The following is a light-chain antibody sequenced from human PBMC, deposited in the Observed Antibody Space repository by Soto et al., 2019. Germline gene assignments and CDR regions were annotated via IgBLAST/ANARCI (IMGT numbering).Light chain of an antibody. V-gene: IGLV2-14*01. J-gene: IGLJ2*01. CDR1: SSDVGGYNY. CDR3: SSYTSSSTLVV. Sequence: QSVLTQPASVSGSPGQSITISCTGTSSDVGGYNYVSWYQQHPGKAPKLMIYDVSNRTSGLSNRFSGSKSGNTASLTISGLQAEDEADYYCSSYTSSSTLVVFGGGTKLTVL. CDR2: DVS.